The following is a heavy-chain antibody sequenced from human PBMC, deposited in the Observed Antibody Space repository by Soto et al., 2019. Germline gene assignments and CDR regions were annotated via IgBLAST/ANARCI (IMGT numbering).Heavy chain of an antibody. J-gene: IGHJ6*02. CDR3: ATWAHGEPPPVYYCYGMDV. D-gene: IGHD4-17*01. V-gene: IGHV1-18*01. Sequence: ASVKVSCKASGYTFTSYGISWVRQAPGQGLEWMGWISAYNGNTNYAQKLQGRVTMTTDTSTSTAYMELRSLRSDDTAVYYCATWAHGEPPPVYYCYGMDVWGQGTTVTVSS. CDR1: GYTFTSYG. CDR2: ISAYNGNT.